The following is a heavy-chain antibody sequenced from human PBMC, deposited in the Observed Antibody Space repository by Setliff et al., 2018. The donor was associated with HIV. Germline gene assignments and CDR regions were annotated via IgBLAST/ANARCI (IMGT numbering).Heavy chain of an antibody. CDR3: ARADAYGDYDC. V-gene: IGHV4-31*02. D-gene: IGHD4-17*01. Sequence: SETLSLTCTVSGGSVSTSSYYWSWIRQPPGKGLEWIGFIYHRGNTHYNSALKSRLTISVDTSRNQFSLNLSSVTAADTAVYYCARADAYGDYDCWGQGTLVTVSS. J-gene: IGHJ4*02. CDR1: GGSVSTSSYY. CDR2: IYHRGNT.